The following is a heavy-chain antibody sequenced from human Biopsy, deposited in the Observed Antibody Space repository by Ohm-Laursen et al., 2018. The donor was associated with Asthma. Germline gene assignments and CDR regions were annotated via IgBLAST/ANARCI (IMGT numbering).Heavy chain of an antibody. Sequence: VTLSLTCIVSGDAMSTSGSYWGWIRQSPGKGLEWIGSIYYSGRTYYNPSLESRVTISADTSKDHFFLKVTSVTAADTAVYYCARAVSSSSYWYFDLWGRGDLVTVSS. V-gene: IGHV4-39*02. CDR1: GDAMSTSGSY. D-gene: IGHD6-6*01. CDR3: ARAVSSSSYWYFDL. CDR2: IYYSGRT. J-gene: IGHJ2*01.